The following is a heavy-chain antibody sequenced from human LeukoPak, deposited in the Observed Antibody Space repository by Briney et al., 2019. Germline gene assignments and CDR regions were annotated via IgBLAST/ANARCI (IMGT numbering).Heavy chain of an antibody. J-gene: IGHJ5*02. CDR3: ARAGRYYYDSSGYYNRYNWFDP. D-gene: IGHD3-22*01. V-gene: IGHV4-34*01. Sequence: SETLSLTCAVYGGSFSGYYWSWIRQPPGKGLEWIGEINHSGSTNHNPSLKSRVTISVDTSKNQFSLKLSSVTAADTAVYYCARAGRYYYDSSGYYNRYNWFDPWGQGTLVTVSS. CDR1: GGSFSGYY. CDR2: INHSGST.